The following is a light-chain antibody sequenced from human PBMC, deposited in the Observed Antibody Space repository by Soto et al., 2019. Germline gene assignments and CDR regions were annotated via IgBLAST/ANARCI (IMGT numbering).Light chain of an antibody. Sequence: QSVLTQSPSASASLGASVKLTCTLSSGHSSYAIAWHQQQPEKGPRYLMKLNSDGSHSTGDGIPDRFSGSSSGAERYLTISSLQSEDEADYYCQTWGTGTLWVFGGGTQLTVL. CDR3: QTWGTGTLWV. V-gene: IGLV4-69*01. CDR2: LNSDGSH. CDR1: SGHSSYA. J-gene: IGLJ3*02.